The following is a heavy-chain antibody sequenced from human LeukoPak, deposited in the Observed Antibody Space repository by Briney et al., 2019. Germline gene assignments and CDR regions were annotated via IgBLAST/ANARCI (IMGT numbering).Heavy chain of an antibody. J-gene: IGHJ4*02. CDR2: ISGSDGST. CDR1: GFTFSSYA. D-gene: IGHD6-19*01. Sequence: PGGSLRLSCAASGFTFSSYAMSWVRQAPGNGLEWVSAISGSDGSTYYADSVKGRFTISRDNSKNTLYLQMNSLRAEDTAVYYCAKGDSGWWKTAQYYFDYWGQGTLVTVSS. CDR3: AKGDSGWWKTAQYYFDY. V-gene: IGHV3-23*01.